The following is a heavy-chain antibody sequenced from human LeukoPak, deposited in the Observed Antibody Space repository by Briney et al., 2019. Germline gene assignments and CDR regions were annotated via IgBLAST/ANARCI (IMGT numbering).Heavy chain of an antibody. CDR2: ISGSGGRT. CDR1: GVTFSSYA. V-gene: IGHV3-23*01. J-gene: IGHJ1*01. CDR3: ANQYCSSTCCYLPEYFQH. Sequence: GGSLRLSCAASGVTFSSYAMSWVRQAPGKGLEWVSSISGSGGRTYYADSVKGRFTISRDNPNNTLYLQMNSLRAEDTAVYHCANQYCSSTCCYLPEYFQHWGQGTLVTVSS. D-gene: IGHD2-2*01.